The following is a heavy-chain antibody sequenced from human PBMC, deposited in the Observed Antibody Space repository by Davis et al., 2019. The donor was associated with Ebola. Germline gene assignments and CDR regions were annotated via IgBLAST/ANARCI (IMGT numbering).Heavy chain of an antibody. V-gene: IGHV4-28*01. Sequence: MPSETLSLTCPVPGDSISSSNWWGWIRLPPGKCLEWLGSIYYSGTNNYNTSLKSRVTISLETSNNQFSLNLSSVTAADTAVYYCARRSRGATCGGDCPRDYWGQGTLVTVSS. J-gene: IGHJ4*02. CDR1: GDSISSSNW. CDR3: ARRSRGATCGGDCPRDY. D-gene: IGHD2-21*02. CDR2: IYYSGTN.